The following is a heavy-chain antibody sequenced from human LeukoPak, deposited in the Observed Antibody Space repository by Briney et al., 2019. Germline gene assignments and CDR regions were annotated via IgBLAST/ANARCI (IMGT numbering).Heavy chain of an antibody. CDR2: ISRSGSPR. J-gene: IGHJ3*02. V-gene: IGHV3-48*03. D-gene: IGHD3-10*01. CDR1: GFTFSACE. CDR3: ARVATMVRVPLDALDI. Sequence: GGSLRLSCAISGFTFSACELTWVRQAPGKGLEWVSYISRSGSPRYYADSVKGRFTISRDNAKNSLYLQMNSLRAEDTAVYYCARVATMVRVPLDALDIWGQGTMVSVSS.